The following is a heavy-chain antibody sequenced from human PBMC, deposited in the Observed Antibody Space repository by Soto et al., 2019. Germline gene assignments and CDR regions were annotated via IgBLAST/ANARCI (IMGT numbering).Heavy chain of an antibody. CDR3: ARRPPVWFGELGYYYYYGMDV. CDR1: GGSISSSSYY. J-gene: IGHJ6*02. V-gene: IGHV4-39*01. D-gene: IGHD3-10*01. Sequence: SETLSLTCTVSGGSISSSSYYWGWIRQPPGRGLEWIGGIYYSGNTYYNPSLKSRVTISVDTSKNQFSLKLSSVTAADTAVYYCARRPPVWFGELGYYYYYGMDVWGQGTAVTVS. CDR2: IYYSGNT.